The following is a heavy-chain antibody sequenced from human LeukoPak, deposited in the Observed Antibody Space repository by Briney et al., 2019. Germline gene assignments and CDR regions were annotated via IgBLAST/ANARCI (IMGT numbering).Heavy chain of an antibody. D-gene: IGHD5-24*01. Sequence: PGGSLRLSCAASGFTFDDYAMHWVRQAPGKGPEWVSGISWNSGTIGYADSVKGRFTISRDNVKNSLYLQMNSLRAEDTALYYCAKGRDGYLRNFDYWGQGTPVTVSS. CDR2: ISWNSGTI. CDR3: AKGRDGYLRNFDY. CDR1: GFTFDDYA. V-gene: IGHV3-9*01. J-gene: IGHJ4*02.